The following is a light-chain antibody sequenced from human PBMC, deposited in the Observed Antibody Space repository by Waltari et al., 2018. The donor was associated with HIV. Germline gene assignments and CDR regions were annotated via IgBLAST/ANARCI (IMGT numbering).Light chain of an antibody. CDR3: QRYNDVPVI. CDR2: ATS. V-gene: IGKV1-27*01. Sequence: DIQMTQFPSSLSASVGDRFTITCRASQEIGVYFGWYQQKGGKPPKLLIYATSNLQSGVPSRFRGDGTGTDFTLTISSLQPEDVGTYYCQRYNDVPVIFGQGTRLEIK. CDR1: QEIGVY. J-gene: IGKJ5*01.